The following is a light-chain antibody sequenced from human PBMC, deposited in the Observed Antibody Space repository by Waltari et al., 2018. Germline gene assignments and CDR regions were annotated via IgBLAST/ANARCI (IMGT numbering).Light chain of an antibody. Sequence: DSVMTQSPDSLAVSLGERATTNCKSSQSVLYSSNNKNHLAWYQQKPGQPPKLLVYWASTRESGVPDRFSGSGSGTDFTLTISSLQAEDVAVYYCQQYYSLPWTFGQGTKVEIK. J-gene: IGKJ1*01. V-gene: IGKV4-1*01. CDR2: WAS. CDR3: QQYYSLPWT. CDR1: QSVLYSSNNKNH.